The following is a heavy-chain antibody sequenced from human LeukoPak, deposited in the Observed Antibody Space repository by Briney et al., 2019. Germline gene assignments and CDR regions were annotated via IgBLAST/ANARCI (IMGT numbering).Heavy chain of an antibody. Sequence: TLSLTCTVSGGSISSGGYYWSWIRQHPGKGLGWIGYIYYSGSTYYNPSLKSRVTISVDTSKNQFSLKLSSVTAADTAVYYCARGASSSWAYYFDYWGQGTLVTVSS. D-gene: IGHD6-13*01. CDR3: ARGASSSWAYYFDY. CDR2: IYYSGST. J-gene: IGHJ4*02. V-gene: IGHV4-31*03. CDR1: GGSISSGGYY.